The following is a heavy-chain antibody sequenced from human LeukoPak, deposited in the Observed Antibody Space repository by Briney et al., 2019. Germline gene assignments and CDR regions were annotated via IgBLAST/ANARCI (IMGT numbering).Heavy chain of an antibody. Sequence: NPSETLSLTCTVSGGSISSGGYYWSWIRQHPGKGLEWIGYIYYSGSTYYNPSLKSRVTISVDTSKNQLSLKLSSVTAADTAVYYCARTGDSSGYYPRWGQGTLVTVSS. V-gene: IGHV4-31*03. CDR3: ARTGDSSGYYPR. D-gene: IGHD3-22*01. J-gene: IGHJ4*02. CDR1: GGSISSGGYY. CDR2: IYYSGST.